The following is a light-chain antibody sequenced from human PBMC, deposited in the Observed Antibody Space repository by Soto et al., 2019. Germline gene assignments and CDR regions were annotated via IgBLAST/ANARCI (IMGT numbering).Light chain of an antibody. CDR1: SSDVGAYKY. J-gene: IGLJ3*02. CDR3: TSYVGNDIGV. Sequence: QSALTQPPSASGSPGQSVTISCTGTSSDVGAYKYVSWYQKYPGKAPNLMIYEVTNRPSGVPDRFSGSKSGNTASLTVSGLQAEDEADYYCTSYVGNDIGVFGGGTKVTVL. CDR2: EVT. V-gene: IGLV2-8*01.